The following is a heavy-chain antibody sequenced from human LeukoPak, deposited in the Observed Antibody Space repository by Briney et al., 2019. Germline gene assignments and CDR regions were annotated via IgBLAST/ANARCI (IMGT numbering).Heavy chain of an antibody. CDR3: ASQPD. V-gene: IGHV1-69*13. CDR2: IIPIFGTA. J-gene: IGHJ4*02. CDR1: GYNFTNYY. Sequence: ASVKVSCKASGYNFTNYYIHWVRQAPGQGLEWMGGIIPIFGTANYAQKFQGRVTITADESTSTAYMELSSLRSEDTAVYYCASQPDWGQGTLVTVSS.